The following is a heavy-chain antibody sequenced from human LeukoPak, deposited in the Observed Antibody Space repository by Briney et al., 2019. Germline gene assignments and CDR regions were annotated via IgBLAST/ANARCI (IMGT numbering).Heavy chain of an antibody. Sequence: GGSLRLSCAASGFTFSNYGMSWVRQAPGKGLEWVSAISGSGGSTHYADSVKGRFTISRDNSKNTLYLQMNSLRAEDTAVYYCAKDDERFDYWGQGTLVTVSS. D-gene: IGHD5-24*01. CDR1: GFTFSNYG. J-gene: IGHJ4*02. CDR3: AKDDERFDY. CDR2: ISGSGGST. V-gene: IGHV3-23*01.